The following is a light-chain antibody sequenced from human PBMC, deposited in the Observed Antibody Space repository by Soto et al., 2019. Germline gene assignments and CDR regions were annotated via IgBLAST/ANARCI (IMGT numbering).Light chain of an antibody. CDR2: GNS. CDR1: SSNIGAGYD. CDR3: QSYDSSLSAVV. J-gene: IGLJ2*01. Sequence: QSALTQPPSVSGARGQRVTISCTGSSSNIGAGYDVHWYQQLPGTAPKLLIYGNSNRPSGVPDRFSGSKSGTSASLAITGLQAEDEADYCCQSYDSSLSAVVFGGGTKLTVL. V-gene: IGLV1-40*01.